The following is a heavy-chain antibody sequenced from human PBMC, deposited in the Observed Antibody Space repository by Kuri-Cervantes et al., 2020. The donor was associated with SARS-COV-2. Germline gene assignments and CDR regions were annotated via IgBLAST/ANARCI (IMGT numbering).Heavy chain of an antibody. CDR2: ISSSGSSM. J-gene: IGHJ6*02. Sequence: GESLKISCAASGITFSDFYMSWIRQAPGKGLEWISYISSSGSSMYYADSVKGRFTISRDNSKNTLYLQMNSLRAEDTAVYYCAREAVSSSWSGPYYYYYYGMDVWGQGTTVTVSS. V-gene: IGHV3-11*04. CDR3: AREAVSSSWSGPYYYYYYGMDV. CDR1: GITFSDFY. D-gene: IGHD6-13*01.